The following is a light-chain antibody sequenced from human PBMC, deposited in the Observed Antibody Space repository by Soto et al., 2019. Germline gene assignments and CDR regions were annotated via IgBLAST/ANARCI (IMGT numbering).Light chain of an antibody. V-gene: IGKV3-20*01. CDR1: QSLDNRH. Sequence: IVLTQSPGTLSLSPGERATLSCRASQSLDNRHLAWYQHKPGQAPRVLIYGASNRPTGIQVRFSGSGSGTDFTLTISRLETEDCAVYYCQQYSTSKWTFGQGNKVELK. J-gene: IGKJ1*01. CDR2: GAS. CDR3: QQYSTSKWT.